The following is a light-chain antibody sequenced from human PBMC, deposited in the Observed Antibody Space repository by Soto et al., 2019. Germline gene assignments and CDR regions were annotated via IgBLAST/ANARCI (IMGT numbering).Light chain of an antibody. Sequence: DIHMTQSPSTLSASVGDRVTITCRASQSISSWLAWYQQKPGKAPNLLIYKTSSLESGVPSRFSGSGSGTEFTLTISSLQPDDFANYYCQHYKNYSWTFGQGTKVEIK. CDR1: QSISSW. V-gene: IGKV1-5*03. CDR2: KTS. CDR3: QHYKNYSWT. J-gene: IGKJ1*01.